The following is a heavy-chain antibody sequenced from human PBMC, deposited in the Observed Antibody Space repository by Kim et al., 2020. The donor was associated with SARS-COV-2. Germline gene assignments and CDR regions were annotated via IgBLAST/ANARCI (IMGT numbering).Heavy chain of an antibody. D-gene: IGHD2-15*01. Sequence: ASVKVSCKASGYTFTSYGISWVRQAPGQGLEWMGWISAYNGNTNYAQKLQGRVTMTTDTSTSTAYMELRSLRSDDTAVYYCAVERYCSGGSCYSCWFDHWAQGPLVTVSS. V-gene: IGHV1-18*01. CDR1: GYTFTSYG. CDR3: AVERYCSGGSCYSCWFDH. CDR2: ISAYNGNT. J-gene: IGHJ5*02.